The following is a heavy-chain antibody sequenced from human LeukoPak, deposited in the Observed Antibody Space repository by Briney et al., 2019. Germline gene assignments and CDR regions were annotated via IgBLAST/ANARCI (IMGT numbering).Heavy chain of an antibody. Sequence: SGTLSLTCGVSGGSISGTNWWSWVRQPPGQGLEWIGEISLAGQTNYNPSLNGRVTMSLDKSNNRLSLHLTSVTAADTATYFCSRESGPFCPFGYWGQGTLVIVSS. J-gene: IGHJ4*02. CDR1: GGSISGTNW. V-gene: IGHV4-4*02. CDR3: SRESGPFCPFGY. CDR2: ISLAGQT. D-gene: IGHD1-26*01.